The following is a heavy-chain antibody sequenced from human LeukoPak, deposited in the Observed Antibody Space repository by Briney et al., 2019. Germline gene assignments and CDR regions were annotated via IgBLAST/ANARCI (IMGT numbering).Heavy chain of an antibody. D-gene: IGHD5-12*01. CDR3: PRDQGGYDADYSSYSYMAV. CDR1: GVSISSYY. V-gene: IGHV4-4*07. Sequence: SETLSLTCTVSGVSISSYYWSWIRQPAAKGLEWMGRIYTSGSTNYDPSLKSRVPMSVDPSKNQFSLKLSSVTAADTAVYYCPRDQGGYDADYSSYSYMAVWGKGSTVTISS. CDR2: IYTSGST. J-gene: IGHJ6*03.